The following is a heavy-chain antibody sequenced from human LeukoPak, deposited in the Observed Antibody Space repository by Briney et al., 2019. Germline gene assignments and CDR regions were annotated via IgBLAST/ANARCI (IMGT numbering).Heavy chain of an antibody. Sequence: SETLSLTCAVYGGSFSGYYWSWIRQPPGKGLEWIGEINHSGSTNYNPSLKSRVTISVDTSKNQFSLKLSSVTAADAAVYYCAREYCSGGSCHFDYWGQGTLVTVSS. CDR3: AREYCSGGSCHFDY. CDR1: GGSFSGYY. V-gene: IGHV4-34*01. CDR2: INHSGST. D-gene: IGHD2-15*01. J-gene: IGHJ4*02.